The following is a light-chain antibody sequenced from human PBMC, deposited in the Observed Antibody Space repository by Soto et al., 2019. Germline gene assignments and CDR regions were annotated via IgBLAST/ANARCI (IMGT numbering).Light chain of an antibody. Sequence: QSPLTQPPSASGSPGQSVTISCTGTSSDVGDYNYVSWYQHHPGKAPKLMIYEVSKRPSGVPDRFSGSKSGNTASLTVSGLQADDEADYYCSSYAGSNNFVVFGGGTKLPVL. CDR2: EVS. V-gene: IGLV2-8*01. J-gene: IGLJ2*01. CDR1: SSDVGDYNY. CDR3: SSYAGSNNFVV.